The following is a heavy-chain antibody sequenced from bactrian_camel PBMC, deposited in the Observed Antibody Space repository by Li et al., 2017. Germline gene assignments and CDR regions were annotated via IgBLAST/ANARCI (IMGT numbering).Heavy chain of an antibody. CDR3: AEGRGSRGEHCYYLNY. CDR2: IDDVGST. CDR1: VASFYC. J-gene: IGHJ4*01. V-gene: IGHV3S53*01. Sequence: HVQLVESGGGSVQPGGSLRLSCAAPVASFYCMGWYRQTPGKEREAVAAIDDVGSTSYANFAKGRFTISRDNAKSTMYLQMNNLQPEDTATYYCAEGRGSRGEHCYYLNYWGQGTQVTV. D-gene: IGHD2*01.